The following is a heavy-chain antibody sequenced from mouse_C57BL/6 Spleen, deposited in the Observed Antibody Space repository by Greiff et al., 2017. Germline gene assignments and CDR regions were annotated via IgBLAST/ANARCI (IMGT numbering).Heavy chain of an antibody. V-gene: IGHV1-64*01. Sequence: VQLQQPGAELVKPGASVTLSCKASGYTFTSYWMHWVKQRPGQGLEWIGMIHPNSGSTNYNEKFKSKATLTVDKSSSTAYMQLSSLTSEDSAVYYCARAYGSSYRYAMDYWGQGTSVTVSS. CDR3: ARAYGSSYRYAMDY. CDR1: GYTFTSYW. D-gene: IGHD1-1*01. CDR2: IHPNSGST. J-gene: IGHJ4*01.